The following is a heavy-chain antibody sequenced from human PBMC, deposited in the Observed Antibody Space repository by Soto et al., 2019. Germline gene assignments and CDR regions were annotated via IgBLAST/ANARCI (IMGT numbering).Heavy chain of an antibody. CDR1: GFTFDDYA. J-gene: IGHJ4*02. CDR2: ISWNSDST. CDR3: EKDTYIIVGGTHIDF. D-gene: IGHD1-26*01. V-gene: IGHV3-9*01. Sequence: EVHLVESGGGLVQPGRSLRLSCAASGFTFDDYAMHWVRQAPGKGLEWVSGISWNSDSTGYADSVKGRFTISRDNAKNSLCLQRNSLRAEYTAVYFCEKDTYIIVGGTHIDFWGRGTLVSVSS.